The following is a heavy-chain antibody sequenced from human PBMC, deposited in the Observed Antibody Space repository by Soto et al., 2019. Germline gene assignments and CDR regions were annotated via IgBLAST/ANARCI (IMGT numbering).Heavy chain of an antibody. Sequence: QVQLVQSGAEVKKPGASVKVSCKASGYTFSSYGISWVRQAPGQRLEWMGGFNTYNGNTNYAQKFQGRVTMTTDTSTRTAYMELRSLRSEDTAVYYCARERCGYSYGDYWGQGARVTVSS. CDR1: GYTFSSYG. J-gene: IGHJ4*02. CDR2: FNTYNGNT. CDR3: ARERCGYSYGDY. V-gene: IGHV1-18*01. D-gene: IGHD5-18*01.